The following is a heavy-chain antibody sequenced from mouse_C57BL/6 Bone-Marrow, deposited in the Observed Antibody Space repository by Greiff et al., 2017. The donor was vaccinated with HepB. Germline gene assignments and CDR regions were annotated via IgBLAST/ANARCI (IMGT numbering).Heavy chain of an antibody. V-gene: IGHV10-3*01. CDR1: GFTFNTYA. J-gene: IGHJ1*03. CDR3: VGEGLLWYFDV. D-gene: IGHD3-1*01. Sequence: DVQLVESGGGLVQPKGSLKLSCAASGFTFNTYAMHWVRQAPGKGLEWVARIRSKSSNYATYYDDSVKDRFTISRDDSQSMLYLQMNNLKTEDTAMYYCVGEGLLWYFDVWGTGTTVTVSS. CDR2: IRSKSSNYAT.